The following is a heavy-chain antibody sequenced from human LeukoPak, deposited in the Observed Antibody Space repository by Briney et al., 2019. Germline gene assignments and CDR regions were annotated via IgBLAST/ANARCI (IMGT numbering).Heavy chain of an antibody. J-gene: IGHJ1*01. CDR3: ARVKGQQLAMRYFQH. V-gene: IGHV3-13*01. Sequence: GGSLRLSCAASGFTFSNYDMHWVRQATGKGLEWVSAIGTAGDTYYSGSVKGRFTISRENAKNSLYLQMNSLRAEDTAVYYCARVKGQQLAMRYFQHWGQGTLVTVSS. CDR2: IGTAGDT. CDR1: GFTFSNYD. D-gene: IGHD6-13*01.